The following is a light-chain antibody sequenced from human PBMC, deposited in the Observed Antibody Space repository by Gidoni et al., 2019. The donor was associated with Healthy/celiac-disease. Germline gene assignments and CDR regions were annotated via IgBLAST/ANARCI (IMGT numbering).Light chain of an antibody. J-gene: IGKJ3*01. CDR2: DAS. CDR1: QDISNY. Sequence: DIQLTQSPSSLSAFVGDSVTITCQASQDISNYLNWYQQKPGKAPTLLIYDASSLATGVPARFSGSGSGTDFTFTISSLQPEDIATYYCQQYDNFPLTFGPXTKVDIK. CDR3: QQYDNFPLT. V-gene: IGKV1-33*01.